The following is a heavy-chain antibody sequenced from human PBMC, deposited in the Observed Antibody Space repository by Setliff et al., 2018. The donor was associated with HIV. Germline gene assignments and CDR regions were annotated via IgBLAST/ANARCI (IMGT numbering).Heavy chain of an antibody. J-gene: IGHJ4*02. CDR3: ARGRPTGYFDC. Sequence: GGSLRLSCAASGFTFSSYSMNWVRQAPGKGLEWVSYINSCSSTIYYADSVKGRFTTSRDNAKNSLYLQMNSLRGEDTAVYYCARGRPTGYFDCWGQGTLVTVSS. CDR1: GFTFSSYS. CDR2: INSCSSTI. V-gene: IGHV3-48*01. D-gene: IGHD1-1*01.